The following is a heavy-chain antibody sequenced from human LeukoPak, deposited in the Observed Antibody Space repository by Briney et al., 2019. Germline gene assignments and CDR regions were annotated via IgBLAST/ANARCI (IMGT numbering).Heavy chain of an antibody. CDR3: TRGDYGGNQYHFDY. D-gene: IGHD4-23*01. CDR2: IRRTNSGGTT. CDR1: GFTFGDYA. J-gene: IGHJ4*02. V-gene: IGHV3-49*04. Sequence: GGSLRLSCTASGFTFGDYAMSWVRQAPGKGLEWVGFIRRTNSGGTTEYAASVKGRLTISRDDSKSIAYLQMDSLKTEDTAVYYCTRGDYGGNQYHFDYWGQGPLVTVSS.